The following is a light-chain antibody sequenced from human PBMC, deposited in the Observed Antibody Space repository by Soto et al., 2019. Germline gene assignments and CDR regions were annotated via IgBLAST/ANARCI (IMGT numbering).Light chain of an antibody. CDR2: GAS. J-gene: IGKJ1*01. V-gene: IGKV3-20*01. CDR1: QSVSSSY. Sequence: EIVLTQSPGTLSMSAGERATLSCRASQSVSSSYLAWYQQKPGRAPRLLIYGASRRVTGIPDRFSGSGSGTDFTLTISRLEPEDFAVYYCQQYASFLRTFGQGTKVEIK. CDR3: QQYASFLRT.